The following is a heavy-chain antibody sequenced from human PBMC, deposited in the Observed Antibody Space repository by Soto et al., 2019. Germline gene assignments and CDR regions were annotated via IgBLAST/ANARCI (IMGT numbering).Heavy chain of an antibody. CDR2: IKSKTDGGTT. CDR1: GFTFSNAW. V-gene: IGHV3-15*01. J-gene: IGHJ6*04. Sequence: GGSLRLSCAASGFTFSNAWMSWVRQAPGKGLEWVGRIKSKTDGGTTDYAAPVKGRFTISRDDSKNTLYLQMNSLKTEDTAVYYCTTEFDFWSGYPLTIMDVWGKGTTVTVSS. D-gene: IGHD3-3*01. CDR3: TTEFDFWSGYPLTIMDV.